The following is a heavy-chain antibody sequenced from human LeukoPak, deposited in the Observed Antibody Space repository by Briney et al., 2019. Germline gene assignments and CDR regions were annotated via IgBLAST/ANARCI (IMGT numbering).Heavy chain of an antibody. CDR2: IYYSGST. CDR3: ATDSVAGPGVPGDY. V-gene: IGHV4-59*05. J-gene: IGHJ4*02. CDR1: GGSINNYY. Sequence: PSETLSLTCTVSGGSINNYYWSWIRQPPGKGLEWIGSIYYSGSTFYNPSLKSRVTISVDTSKNQFSLKLSSVTAADTAVYYCATDSVAGPGVPGDYWGQGTLVTVSS. D-gene: IGHD6-19*01.